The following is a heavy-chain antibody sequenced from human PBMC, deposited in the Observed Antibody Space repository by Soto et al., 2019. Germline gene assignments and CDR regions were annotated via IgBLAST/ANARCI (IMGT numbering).Heavy chain of an antibody. CDR1: GFTFSSYG. V-gene: IGHV3-30*18. CDR3: AKSDTAMVDY. D-gene: IGHD5-18*01. Sequence: ESGGGVVPPGRSLRLSCAASGFTFSSYGMHWVRQAPGKGLEWVAVISYDGSNKYYADSVKGRFTISRDNSKNTLYLQMNSLRAEDTAVYYCAKSDTAMVDYWGQGTLVTVSS. J-gene: IGHJ4*02. CDR2: ISYDGSNK.